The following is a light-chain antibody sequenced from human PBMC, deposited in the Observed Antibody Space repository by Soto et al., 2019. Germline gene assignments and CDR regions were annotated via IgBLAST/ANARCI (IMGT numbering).Light chain of an antibody. V-gene: IGLV2-14*01. CDR1: SSDVGGYKY. CDR3: SSYTSSSTLV. J-gene: IGLJ2*01. CDR2: DVS. Sequence: QSALTQPASVSGSPGQSITISCTGTSSDVGGYKYVSWYQQHPGKAPKLMIYDVSNRPSGVSNRFSGSMSGNTASLTISGLQAEDEADYYCSSYTSSSTLVFGGGTKVTVL.